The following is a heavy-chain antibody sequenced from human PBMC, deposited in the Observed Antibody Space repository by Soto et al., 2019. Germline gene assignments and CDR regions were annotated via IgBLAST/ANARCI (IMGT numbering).Heavy chain of an antibody. Sequence: QVQLVESGGGVVQPGRSLRLSCAASGFTFSSYAMHWVRQAPGKGLEWVAVISYDGSNKYYADSVKGRFTISRDNSKNTLYLQMNSLRAEDTAVYYCARDPHLTFGGGLHFDYWGQGTLVTVSS. D-gene: IGHD3-16*01. CDR3: ARDPHLTFGGGLHFDY. J-gene: IGHJ4*02. V-gene: IGHV3-30-3*01. CDR1: GFTFSSYA. CDR2: ISYDGSNK.